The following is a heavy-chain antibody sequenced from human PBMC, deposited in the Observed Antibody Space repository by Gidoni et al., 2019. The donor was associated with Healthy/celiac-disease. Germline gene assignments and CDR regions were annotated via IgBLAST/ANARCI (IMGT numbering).Heavy chain of an antibody. V-gene: IGHV3-66*01. CDR3: ARAGSAVTTPFDAFDI. CDR2: IYSGCST. J-gene: IGHJ3*02. D-gene: IGHD4-4*01. CDR1: GFSVSSNY. Sequence: EVQLVESGGGVVQPGGSLRLSCAASGFSVSSNYMSWVRQAPGKGLEWVSVIYSGCSTYYADSVKGRFPISRDNSKNTLYLQMNSLRAEDTAVYYCARAGSAVTTPFDAFDIWGQGTMVTVSS.